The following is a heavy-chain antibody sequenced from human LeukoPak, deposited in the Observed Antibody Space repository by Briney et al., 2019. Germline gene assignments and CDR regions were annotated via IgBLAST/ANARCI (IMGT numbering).Heavy chain of an antibody. Sequence: GGSLRLSCAASRFTFSSYGMHWVRQAPGKGLEWVAVISYDGSNKYYADSVKGRFTISRDNSKNTLYLQMNSLRAEDTAVYYCAKDRTGVGFDPWGQGTLVTVSS. CDR2: ISYDGSNK. D-gene: IGHD2-15*01. J-gene: IGHJ5*02. CDR1: RFTFSSYG. CDR3: AKDRTGVGFDP. V-gene: IGHV3-30*18.